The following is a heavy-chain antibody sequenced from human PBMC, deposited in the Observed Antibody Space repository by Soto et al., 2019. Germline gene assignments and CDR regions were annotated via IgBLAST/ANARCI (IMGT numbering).Heavy chain of an antibody. CDR2: IYGSGST. CDR1: GGSIISGGYC. D-gene: IGHD6-13*01. J-gene: IGHJ4*02. Sequence: SETLSLTCAVSGGSIISGGYCWSWIRQPPGKGLEGIGYIYGSGSTYYNPSLKSRVTISVDTSKNQFSLKLSSVTAADTAVYYCARNLGYSSRGPKLDYWGQGTLVTVS. V-gene: IGHV4-30-2*03. CDR3: ARNLGYSSRGPKLDY.